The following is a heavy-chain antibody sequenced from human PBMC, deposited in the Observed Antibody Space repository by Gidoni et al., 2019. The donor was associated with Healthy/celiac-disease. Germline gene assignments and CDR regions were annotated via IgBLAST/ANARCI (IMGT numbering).Heavy chain of an antibody. CDR1: GYSISSGYY. CDR2: IYHSGST. V-gene: IGHV4-38-2*01. CDR3: ARAPLGQDYYDSSGNGWFDP. J-gene: IGHJ5*02. Sequence: QVQLQESGPGLVKPSETLSLTCAVSGYSISSGYYWGCIRQPPGKGLEWIVSIYHSGSTYYNPSLKSRVTISVDTSKNQFSLKLSSVTAADTAVYYCARAPLGQDYYDSSGNGWFDPWGQGTLVTVSS. D-gene: IGHD3-22*01.